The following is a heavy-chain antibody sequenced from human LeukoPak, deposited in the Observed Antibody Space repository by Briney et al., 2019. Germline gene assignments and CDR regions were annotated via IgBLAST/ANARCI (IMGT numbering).Heavy chain of an antibody. CDR2: ISNDGINK. Sequence: GSLRLSCAASGFTFSSYAMHWVRQAPGKGLEWVAVISNDGINKYYANSVKGRFTISRDNSKNTLYLQMNSLRAEGSALYYYARDRSGSSGPNYYYAMDVWGQGTTVTVSS. D-gene: IGHD6-19*01. CDR1: GFTFSSYA. V-gene: IGHV3-30-3*01. J-gene: IGHJ6*02. CDR3: ARDRSGSSGPNYYYAMDV.